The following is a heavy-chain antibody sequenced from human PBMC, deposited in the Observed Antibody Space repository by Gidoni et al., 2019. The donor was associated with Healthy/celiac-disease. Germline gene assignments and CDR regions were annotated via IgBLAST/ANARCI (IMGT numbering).Heavy chain of an antibody. CDR1: GFTFSSYG. D-gene: IGHD1-26*01. Sequence: QVQLVEAGGGVVKPGRSLSLSCAASGFTFSSYGMHWVRQAPGKGLEWVAVIWYDGSNKYYADAVKGRFTLSRDNSKNTLYLQMTSLRAEDTAVYYCARAAGIYLNYYYYYGMDVWGQGTTVTVSS. J-gene: IGHJ6*02. CDR2: IWYDGSNK. CDR3: ARAAGIYLNYYYYYGMDV. V-gene: IGHV3-33*01.